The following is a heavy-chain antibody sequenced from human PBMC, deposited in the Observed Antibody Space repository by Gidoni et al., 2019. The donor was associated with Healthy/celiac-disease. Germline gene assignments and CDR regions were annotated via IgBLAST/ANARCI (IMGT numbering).Heavy chain of an antibody. CDR2: ISSSSSTI. Sequence: EVQLVESGGGLVPPGGSLRLSCAASGFTFSSYSMNWFRQAPGKGLEWVSYISSSSSTIYYADSVKCRFTISRDNAKNSLYLQMNSLRDEDTAVYYCARVRSGYYYDSSGYIYEGDYYYYGMDVWGQGTTVTVSS. V-gene: IGHV3-48*02. CDR3: ARVRSGYYYDSSGYIYEGDYYYYGMDV. J-gene: IGHJ6*02. CDR1: GFTFSSYS. D-gene: IGHD3-22*01.